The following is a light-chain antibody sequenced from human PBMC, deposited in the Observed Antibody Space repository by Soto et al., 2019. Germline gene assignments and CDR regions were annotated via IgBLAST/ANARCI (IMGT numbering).Light chain of an antibody. CDR1: QSVSSSY. V-gene: IGKV3-20*01. Sequence: DIVLTQSPGTLSLSPGERATLSCRASQSVSSSYLAWYQQKPGQAPRLLIYGASIRATGIPDRFSGSGSGTDFTLTISRLEPEDFAVYYCQQDGSSTLTFGGGTKVEIK. J-gene: IGKJ4*01. CDR3: QQDGSSTLT. CDR2: GAS.